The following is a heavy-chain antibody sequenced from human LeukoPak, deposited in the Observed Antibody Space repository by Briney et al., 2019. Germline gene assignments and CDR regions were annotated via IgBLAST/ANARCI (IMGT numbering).Heavy chain of an antibody. D-gene: IGHD2-2*01. Sequence: GGSLRLSCVASEFIFSNAWMCWVRQAPGKGLEWVGRIKSKTDGGTTDYAAPVKGRFTISRDDSKNTLYLQMNSLKTEDTAVYYCTTDLRYCSSTSCYFDYWGQGTLVTVSS. CDR1: EFIFSNAW. CDR2: IKSKTDGGTT. J-gene: IGHJ4*02. V-gene: IGHV3-15*01. CDR3: TTDLRYCSSTSCYFDY.